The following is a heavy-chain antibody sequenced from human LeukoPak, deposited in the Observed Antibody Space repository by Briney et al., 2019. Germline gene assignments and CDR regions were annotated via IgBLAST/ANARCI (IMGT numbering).Heavy chain of an antibody. CDR1: GFTFSSYA. D-gene: IGHD6-13*01. CDR2: ISYDGSNK. J-gene: IGHJ4*02. V-gene: IGHV3-30-3*01. Sequence: GRSLRLSCAASGFTFSSYAMHWVRQAPGKGLEWVAVISYDGSNKYYADSVKGRFTISRDNSKNTLYLQMNSLRAEDTALYYCARGLATAAAYWGQGTLVTVSS. CDR3: ARGLATAAAY.